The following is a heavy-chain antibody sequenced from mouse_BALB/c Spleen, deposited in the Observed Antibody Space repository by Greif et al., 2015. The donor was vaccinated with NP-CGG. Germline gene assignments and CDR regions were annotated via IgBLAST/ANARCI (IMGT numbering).Heavy chain of an antibody. J-gene: IGHJ2*01. D-gene: IGHD1-1*01. CDR2: IYPSDSYT. V-gene: IGHV1-69*02. CDR3: TRFDYYGSSYDFDH. Sequence: QVHVKQSGAELVRPGASVKLSCKASGYTFTSYWINWVKQRPGQGLEWIGNIYPSDSYTNYNQKFKDKATLTVDKSSSTAYMQLSSPTSEDSAVYYCTRFDYYGSSYDFDHRGQGTTLTVSS. CDR1: GYTFTSYW.